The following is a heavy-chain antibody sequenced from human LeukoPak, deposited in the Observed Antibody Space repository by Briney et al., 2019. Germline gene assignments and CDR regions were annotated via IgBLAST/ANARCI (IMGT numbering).Heavy chain of an antibody. CDR3: ARGRGYYDSSGYQPFDY. CDR1: GYTFSDYY. V-gene: IGHV1-2*02. CDR2: INPKSGGT. D-gene: IGHD3-22*01. J-gene: IGHJ4*02. Sequence: ASVKVSCKASGYTFSDYYLHWVRQAPGQGLEWMGWINPKSGGTKYVQKFQGRVTITRNTSISTAYMELSSLRSEDTAVYYCARGRGYYDSSGYQPFDYWGQGTLVTVSS.